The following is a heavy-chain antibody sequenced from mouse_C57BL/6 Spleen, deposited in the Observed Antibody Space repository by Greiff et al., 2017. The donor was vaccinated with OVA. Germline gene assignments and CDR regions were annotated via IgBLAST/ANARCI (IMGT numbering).Heavy chain of an antibody. D-gene: IGHD1-1*01. CDR1: GYTFTSYW. CDR2: IDPSDSYT. Sequence: VHLQQPGAELVMPGASVKLSCKASGYTFTSYWMHWVKQRPGQGLEWIGEIDPSDSYTNYNQKFKGKSTLTVDKSSSTAYMQLSSLTSEDSAVYYCARWDYGSGFDYWGQGTTRTVSS. V-gene: IGHV1-69*01. CDR3: ARWDYGSGFDY. J-gene: IGHJ2*01.